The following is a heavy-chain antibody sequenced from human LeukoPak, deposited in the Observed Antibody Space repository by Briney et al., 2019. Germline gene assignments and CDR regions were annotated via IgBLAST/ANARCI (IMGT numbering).Heavy chain of an antibody. CDR1: GFTFSSYV. D-gene: IGHD1-26*01. V-gene: IGHV3-33*01. CDR3: ARGGGSYYNY. CDR2: IWYDGSNE. J-gene: IGHJ4*02. Sequence: GGSLRLSCAASGFTFSSYVMHWVRQAPGKGLEWVAVIWYDGSNEYYADSVKGRFTISRDNSKNTLYLQMNSLRAEDTAVYYCARGGGSYYNYWGQGTLVTVSS.